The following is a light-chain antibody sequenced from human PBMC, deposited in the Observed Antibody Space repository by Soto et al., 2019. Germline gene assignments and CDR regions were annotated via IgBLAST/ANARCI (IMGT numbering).Light chain of an antibody. CDR1: QSVSSSY. J-gene: IGKJ1*01. V-gene: IGKV3-20*01. Sequence: EIVLTQSPGTLSLSPGERATLSCRASQSVSSSYLAWYQQKPGQAPRLLIYGASIRATGIPDRFSGSGSGTAFTLTISRLEPEDFAVYYCQQYGRSPCTFGQGTRVEIK. CDR2: GAS. CDR3: QQYGRSPCT.